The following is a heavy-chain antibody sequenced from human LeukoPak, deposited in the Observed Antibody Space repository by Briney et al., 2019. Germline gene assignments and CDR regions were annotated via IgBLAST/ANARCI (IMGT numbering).Heavy chain of an antibody. Sequence: QPGGSLRLSCAASGFTFSNYGMHWVRQAPGKGLEWVSFIRYNEIDKYYADSVKGRFTVSRDNSKNTLYLQMNSLRAEDTAVYYCARGPDYYYYMDVWGKGTTVTVSS. J-gene: IGHJ6*03. CDR1: GFTFSNYG. CDR2: IRYNEIDK. CDR3: ARGPDYYYYMDV. V-gene: IGHV3-30*02.